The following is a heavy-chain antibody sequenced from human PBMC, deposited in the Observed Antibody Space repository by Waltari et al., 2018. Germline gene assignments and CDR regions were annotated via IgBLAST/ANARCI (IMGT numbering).Heavy chain of an antibody. CDR2: IWYYGSNK. D-gene: IGHD3-10*01. CDR3: AKSPFGEYDAFDI. V-gene: IGHV3-33*06. J-gene: IGHJ3*02. Sequence: QVQLVESGGGVVQPGGSLRLSCAASGFPFSHAGMPLVLRAPGKGLEWVAVIWYYGSNKYYADSVKGRFTISRDNSKNTLYLQMNSLRAEDTAVYYCAKSPFGEYDAFDIWGQGTMVTVSS. CDR1: GFPFSHAG.